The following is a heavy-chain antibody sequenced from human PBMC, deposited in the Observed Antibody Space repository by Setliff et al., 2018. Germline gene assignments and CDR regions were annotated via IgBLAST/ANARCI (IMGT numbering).Heavy chain of an antibody. D-gene: IGHD3-16*01. CDR2: VYDSGTT. CDR3: ARLPNYVGGSPVDY. CDR1: GGSISSISYY. Sequence: PSETLSLTCTVPGGSISSISYYWGWIRQPPGKGLEWIGTVYDSGTTYYNPSLKSRVTISVDTSKNQFSLKLSSVTAADTAVYYCARLPNYVGGSPVDYWGQGTLVTVSS. V-gene: IGHV4-39*07. J-gene: IGHJ4*02.